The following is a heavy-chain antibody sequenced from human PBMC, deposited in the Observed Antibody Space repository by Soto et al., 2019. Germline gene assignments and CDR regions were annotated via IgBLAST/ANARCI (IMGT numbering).Heavy chain of an antibody. CDR1: GFTFSTNG. Sequence: GGSLRRSCAGSGFTFSTNGMHWVRRAPGEGLEWVAVITYDGNDKNYGDSVKGRFTISRDNSRNTLYLQMNSLRAEDTAVYYCAKDPNPNSGSLNWFDPWGQGTLVTVSS. D-gene: IGHD1-26*01. J-gene: IGHJ5*02. V-gene: IGHV3-30*18. CDR2: ITYDGNDK. CDR3: AKDPNPNSGSLNWFDP.